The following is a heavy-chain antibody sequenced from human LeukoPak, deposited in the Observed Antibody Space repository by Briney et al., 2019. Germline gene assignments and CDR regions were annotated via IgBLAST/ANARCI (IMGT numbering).Heavy chain of an antibody. CDR3: ASQDVTRRESRYYYDSSGYSKY. CDR2: INHSGST. CDR1: GGSFSGYY. D-gene: IGHD3-22*01. Sequence: SETLSLTCAVYGGSFSGYYWSWIRQPPGKGLEWIGEINHSGSTNYNPSLKSRVTISVDTSKNQFSLKLSSVTAADTAVYYCASQDVTRRESRYYYDSSGYSKYWGQGTLITVSS. J-gene: IGHJ4*02. V-gene: IGHV4-34*01.